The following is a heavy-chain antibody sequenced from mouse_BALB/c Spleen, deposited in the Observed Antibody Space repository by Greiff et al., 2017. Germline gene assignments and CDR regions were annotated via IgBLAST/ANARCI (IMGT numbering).Heavy chain of an antibody. CDR1: GFDFSRYW. CDR3: ARRVDDYDWYFDV. Sequence: EVQGVESGGGLVQPGGSLKLSCAASGFDFSRYWMSWVRQAPGKGLEWIGEINPDSSTINYTPSLKDKFIISRDNAKNTLYLQMSKVRSEDTALYYCARRVDDYDWYFDVWGAGTTVTVSS. CDR2: INPDSSTI. J-gene: IGHJ1*01. V-gene: IGHV4-1*02. D-gene: IGHD2-4*01.